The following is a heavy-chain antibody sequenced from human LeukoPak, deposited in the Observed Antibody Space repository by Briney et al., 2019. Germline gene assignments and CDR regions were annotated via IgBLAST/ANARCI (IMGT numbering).Heavy chain of an antibody. Sequence: KPGGSLRLSCAVSGFTFSVYSMNWVRQAPGKGLEWVSTISSSGTYIFYADSVKGRFTISRDNSKNTLYLQMNSLRAEDTAVYYCAKGSSSWYRDAFDIWGQGTMVTVSS. J-gene: IGHJ3*02. CDR3: AKGSSSWYRDAFDI. D-gene: IGHD6-13*01. CDR1: GFTFSVYS. CDR2: ISSSGTYI. V-gene: IGHV3-21*04.